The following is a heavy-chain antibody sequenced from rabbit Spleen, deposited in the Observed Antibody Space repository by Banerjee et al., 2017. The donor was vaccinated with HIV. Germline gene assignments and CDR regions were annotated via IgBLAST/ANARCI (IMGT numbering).Heavy chain of an antibody. D-gene: IGHD6-1*01. CDR1: GFSFSSGYD. V-gene: IGHV1S45*01. CDR2: IYTGNSKT. J-gene: IGHJ4*01. CDR3: ARVGGVGVYGYATL. Sequence: QEQLVESGGGLVKPGASLTLTCTASGFSFSSGYDMCWVRQAPGKGLEWIACIYTGNSKTYYASWAKGRFTISKTSSTTVTLQMTSLTAADTATYFCARVGGVGVYGYATLWGPGTLVTVS.